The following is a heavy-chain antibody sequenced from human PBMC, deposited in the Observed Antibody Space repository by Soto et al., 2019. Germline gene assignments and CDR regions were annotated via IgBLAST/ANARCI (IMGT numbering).Heavy chain of an antibody. D-gene: IGHD6-19*01. J-gene: IGHJ4*02. CDR2: IYYSGST. V-gene: IGHV4-31*03. CDR3: ARDLSKSSGWSFFDY. CDR1: GGSISSGGYY. Sequence: QVQLQESGPGLVKPSQTLSLTCTVSGGSISSGGYYWSWIRQHPGKGLEWIGYIYYSGSTYYNPSLKSRVSISVDTYKNQFSLKLSSXTAADXAVYYCARDLSKSSGWSFFDYWGQGTLVTVSS.